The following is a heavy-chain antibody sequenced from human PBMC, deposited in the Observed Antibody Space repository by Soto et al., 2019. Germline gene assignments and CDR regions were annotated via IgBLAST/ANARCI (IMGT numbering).Heavy chain of an antibody. Sequence: GGSLRLSCAASGFTFSSYSMNWVRQAPGKGLEWVSSISSSSSYIYYADSVKGRFTISRDNAKNSLYLQMNSLRAEDTAVYYCARDVSAQLPIYYYYYMDVWGKGTTVTVS. V-gene: IGHV3-21*01. CDR2: ISSSSSYI. CDR1: GFTFSSYS. CDR3: ARDVSAQLPIYYYYYMDV. J-gene: IGHJ6*03. D-gene: IGHD2-2*01.